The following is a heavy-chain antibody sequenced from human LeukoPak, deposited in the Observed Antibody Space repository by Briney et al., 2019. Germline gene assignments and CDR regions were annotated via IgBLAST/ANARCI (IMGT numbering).Heavy chain of an antibody. J-gene: IGHJ4*02. V-gene: IGHV3-21*01. CDR3: ARDRGYSGYVKGYYFDY. Sequence: GSLRLSCAASGFTFSSYSMNWVRQAPGKGLEWVSSISSSSSYIYYADSVKGRFTISRDNAKNSLYLQMNSLRAEDTAVYYCARDRGYSGYVKGYYFDYWGQGTLVTVSS. CDR1: GFTFSSYS. D-gene: IGHD5-12*01. CDR2: ISSSSSYI.